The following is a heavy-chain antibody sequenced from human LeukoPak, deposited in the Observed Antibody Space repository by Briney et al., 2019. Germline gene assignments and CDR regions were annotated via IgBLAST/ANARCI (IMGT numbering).Heavy chain of an antibody. J-gene: IGHJ1*01. CDR3: ARAPSWYAYFQH. CDR1: GGSFSGYY. V-gene: IGHV4-34*01. CDR2: INHSGST. D-gene: IGHD6-13*01. Sequence: SETLSLTCAVYGGSFSGYYWSWIRQPPGKGLEWTGEINHSGSTNYNPSLKGRVTISVDTSKNLFSLKLSSVTAADTAVYYCARAPSWYAYFQHWGQGTLVTVSS.